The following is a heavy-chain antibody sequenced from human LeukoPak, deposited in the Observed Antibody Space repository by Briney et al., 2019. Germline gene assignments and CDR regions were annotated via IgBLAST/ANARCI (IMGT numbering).Heavy chain of an antibody. J-gene: IGHJ5*02. CDR1: GGSINSYY. CDR2: IHYTGST. CDR3: APPPYYYETNGYSVA. V-gene: IGHV4-59*12. Sequence: PSETLSLTCTVSGGSINSYYWSWIRQPPGKGLECIGYIHYTGSTNYNPSLKSRVTISVDPSKNQFSLNLTSVTAADTAVYYCAPPPYYYETNGYSVAWGQGTLVTVSS. D-gene: IGHD3-22*01.